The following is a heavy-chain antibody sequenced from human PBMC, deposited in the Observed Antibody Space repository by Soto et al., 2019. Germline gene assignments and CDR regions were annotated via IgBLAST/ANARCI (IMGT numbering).Heavy chain of an antibody. CDR2: IIPIFGTA. CDR3: ARSYYDSSGYYYVPYYYGMDV. CDR1: GGTFSSYA. J-gene: IGHJ6*02. V-gene: IGHV1-69*13. D-gene: IGHD3-22*01. Sequence: SVKVSCKAAGGTFSSYAISWVRQAPGQGLEWMGGIIPIFGTANYAQKFQGRVTITADESTSTAYMELSSLRSEDTAVYYCARSYYDSSGYYYVPYYYGMDVWGQGTTVTVSS.